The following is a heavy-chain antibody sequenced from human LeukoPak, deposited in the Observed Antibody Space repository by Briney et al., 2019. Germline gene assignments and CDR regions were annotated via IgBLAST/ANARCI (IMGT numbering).Heavy chain of an antibody. CDR2: ISAYNGNT. V-gene: IGHV1-18*01. CDR1: GYTFTSYG. J-gene: IGHJ4*02. D-gene: IGHD3-22*01. Sequence: GASVKVSCKASGYTFTSYGISWVRQAPGQGLEWMGWISAYNGNTNYAQKLQGRVTMTTDTSTSTAYMELRSLRSDDTAVYYCARDGHYYDSSGSYIEDYWGQGTRVTVSS. CDR3: ARDGHYYDSSGSYIEDY.